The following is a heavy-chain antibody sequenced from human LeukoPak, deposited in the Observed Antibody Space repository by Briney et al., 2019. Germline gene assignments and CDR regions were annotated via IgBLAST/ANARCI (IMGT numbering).Heavy chain of an antibody. CDR3: AKGFPIWSRDYYYGMDV. V-gene: IGHV3-9*01. Sequence: TGGSLRLSCAASGFTFDDYAMHWVRQAPGKGLEWVSGISWNSGSIGYADSVKGRFTISRDNAKNSLYLQMNSLRAEDTALYYCAKGFPIWSRDYYYGMDVWGQGTTVTVSS. D-gene: IGHD3-10*01. CDR1: GFTFDDYA. J-gene: IGHJ6*02. CDR2: ISWNSGSI.